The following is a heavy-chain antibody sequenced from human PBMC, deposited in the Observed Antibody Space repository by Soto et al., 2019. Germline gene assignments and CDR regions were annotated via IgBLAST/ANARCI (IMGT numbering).Heavy chain of an antibody. Sequence: SETLSLTCTVSGGSISSYYWSWIRQPPGKGLEWIGYIYYSGSTNYNPSLKSRVTISVDTSKNQFSLKLSSVTAADTAVYYCARVSYYDSSGYYSPHGFDYWGQGTLVTVSS. V-gene: IGHV4-59*01. CDR3: ARVSYYDSSGYYSPHGFDY. CDR2: IYYSGST. CDR1: GGSISSYY. D-gene: IGHD3-22*01. J-gene: IGHJ4*02.